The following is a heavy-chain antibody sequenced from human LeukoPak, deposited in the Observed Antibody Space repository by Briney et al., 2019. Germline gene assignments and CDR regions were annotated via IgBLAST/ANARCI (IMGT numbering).Heavy chain of an antibody. CDR3: AREGHTSLDY. Sequence: GGSLRLSCAASGFTFDDYAMHWVRQAPGKGLEWVSGISWNSGSIGYADSVKGRFTISRDNAKNSLYLQMNSLRAEDTALYYCAREGHTSLDYWGQGTLVTVSS. CDR2: ISWNSGSI. D-gene: IGHD2-2*02. J-gene: IGHJ4*02. CDR1: GFTFDDYA. V-gene: IGHV3-9*01.